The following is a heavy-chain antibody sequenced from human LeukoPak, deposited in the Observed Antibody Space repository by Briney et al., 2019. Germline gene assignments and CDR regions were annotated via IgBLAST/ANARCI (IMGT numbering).Heavy chain of an antibody. Sequence: GWSPRLSCAASGFSVSDSYMSWVRQAPGKGLEWLSVMYTGGSTYYADSVKGRFTFSRDSSKNTLYLQMNSLRAEDTAVYYCARQAGYSSGWVSYYFDYWGQGTLVTVSS. CDR1: GFSVSDSY. D-gene: IGHD6-19*01. J-gene: IGHJ4*02. CDR2: MYTGGST. V-gene: IGHV3-66*04. CDR3: ARQAGYSSGWVSYYFDY.